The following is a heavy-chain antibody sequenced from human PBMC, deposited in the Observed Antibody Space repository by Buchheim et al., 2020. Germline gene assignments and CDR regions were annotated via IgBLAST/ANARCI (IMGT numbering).Heavy chain of an antibody. CDR1: GFTFSSYA. V-gene: IGHV3-23*04. Sequence: EVQLVESGGGLVQPGGSLRLSCAASGFTFSSYAMSWVRQAPGKGLEWVSAISGSGGSTYYADSVKGRFTISRDNSKNTLYLQMNSLRAEDTAVYYCASTSMERSKVPAAINYYYYGMDVWGQGT. CDR2: ISGSGGST. D-gene: IGHD2-2*02. J-gene: IGHJ6*02. CDR3: ASTSMERSKVPAAINYYYYGMDV.